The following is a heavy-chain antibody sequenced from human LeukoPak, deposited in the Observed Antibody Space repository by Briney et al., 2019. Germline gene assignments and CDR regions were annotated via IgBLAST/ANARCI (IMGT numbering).Heavy chain of an antibody. CDR3: AKDPGYSSSWFQN. J-gene: IGHJ1*01. CDR2: ISYDGSNK. Sequence: GGSLRLSCAASGFTFSSYGMHWVRQAPGKGLEWVAVISYDGSNKYYADSVKGRFTISRDNSKNTLYLQMNSLRAEDTAMYYCAKDPGYSSSWFQNWGQGTLVTVSS. D-gene: IGHD6-13*01. CDR1: GFTFSSYG. V-gene: IGHV3-30*18.